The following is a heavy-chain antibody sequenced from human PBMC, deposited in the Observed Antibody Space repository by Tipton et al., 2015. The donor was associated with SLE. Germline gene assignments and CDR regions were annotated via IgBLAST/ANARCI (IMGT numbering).Heavy chain of an antibody. J-gene: IGHJ3*02. CDR3: AKDNLGLVVLASDAFDI. D-gene: IGHD2-2*01. CDR2: IWYDGSNK. Sequence: SLRLSCAASGFTVSSNYLSWVRQAPGKGLEWVAVIWYDGSNKYYADSVKGRFTISRDNSKNTLYLQMNSLRAEDTAMYYCAKDNLGLVVLASDAFDIWGQGTMVTVSS. V-gene: IGHV3-30*18. CDR1: GFTVSSNY.